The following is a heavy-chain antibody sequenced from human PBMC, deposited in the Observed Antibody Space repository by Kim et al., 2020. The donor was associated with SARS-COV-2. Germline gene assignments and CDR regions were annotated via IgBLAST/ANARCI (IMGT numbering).Heavy chain of an antibody. D-gene: IGHD3-10*01. V-gene: IGHV4-39*01. CDR2: IYHRGTT. Sequence: SETLSLTCSVSGGYINTSHYYWAWIRQPPGKGLEWIGTIYHRGTTYYNPSLKSRVTISVDTSRNQFTLKLASVTAADPAVYYCAGRRGAGGYFDFWGRG. J-gene: IGHJ4*02. CDR3: AGRRGAGGYFDF. CDR1: GGYINTSHYY.